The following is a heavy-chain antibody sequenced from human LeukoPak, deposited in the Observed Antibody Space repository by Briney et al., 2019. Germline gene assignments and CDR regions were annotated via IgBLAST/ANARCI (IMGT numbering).Heavy chain of an antibody. CDR1: GFTFSDFA. V-gene: IGHV3-23*01. CDR2: IGGTGGDT. J-gene: IGHJ3*02. D-gene: IGHD1/OR15-1a*01. Sequence: PGGSLRVSCAASGFTFSDFAMSRVRQAPGKGLELVSTIGGTGGDTYYADSVKGRFTISRDNSKNTLYLQMNSLSADDTAVYYCAKDEIPRNKVYDAFDIWGQGTKVTVSS. CDR3: AKDEIPRNKVYDAFDI.